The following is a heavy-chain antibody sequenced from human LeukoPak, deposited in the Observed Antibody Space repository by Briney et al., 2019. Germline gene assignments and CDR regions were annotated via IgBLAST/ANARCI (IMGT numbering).Heavy chain of an antibody. CDR2: IYYSGST. CDR1: GGSISSGGYY. J-gene: IGHJ3*02. CDR3: ARLTEGAFDI. D-gene: IGHD1-14*01. Sequence: PSETLSLSCTVSGGSISSGGYYWSWIRQHPGKGLEWIGYIYYSGSTYYNPSLKSRVTISVDTSKNQFSLKLSSVTAADTAVYYCARLTEGAFDIWGQGTMVTVSS. V-gene: IGHV4-31*03.